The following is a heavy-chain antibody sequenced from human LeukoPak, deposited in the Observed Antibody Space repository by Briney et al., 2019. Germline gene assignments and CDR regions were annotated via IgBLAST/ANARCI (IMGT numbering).Heavy chain of an antibody. J-gene: IGHJ4*02. CDR3: ARARDSSGYYLIDY. V-gene: IGHV4-39*01. CDR1: GGSISSSSYY. D-gene: IGHD3-22*01. CDR2: IYYSGSS. Sequence: SETLSLTCTVSGGSISSSSYYWGWIRQPPGKGLEWIGSIYYSGSSYYNPSLKSRVTISVDTSKNQFSLKLSSVTAADTAVYYCARARDSSGYYLIDYWGQGTLVTVSS.